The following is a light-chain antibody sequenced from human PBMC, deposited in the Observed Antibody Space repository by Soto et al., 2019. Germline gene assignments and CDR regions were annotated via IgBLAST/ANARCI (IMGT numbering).Light chain of an antibody. CDR1: QSLGTN. Sequence: EIVMRQSPATLSVSPGERATLSCRAGQSLGTNLAWFQQKPGQAPRLLIHGASTRATGTPARFSGSGSGTEFTLTISSLQSEDFAVYYCQQYNMWPRTFGQGTKVE. CDR2: GAS. J-gene: IGKJ1*01. V-gene: IGKV3-15*01. CDR3: QQYNMWPRT.